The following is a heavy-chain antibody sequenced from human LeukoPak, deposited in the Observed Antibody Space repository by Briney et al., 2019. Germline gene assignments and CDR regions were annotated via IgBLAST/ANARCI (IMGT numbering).Heavy chain of an antibody. CDR3: ARPAGPADSTGWFDP. J-gene: IGHJ5*02. V-gene: IGHV5-51*01. Sequence: GESLKISCKGSGYSLTSYWIGWVRQMPGKGLEWMGIIYPGDSDTRYSPSFQGQVTISADKSISTAYLQWSSLKASDTAMYYCARPAGPADSTGWFDPWGQGTLVTVSS. CDR1: GYSLTSYW. D-gene: IGHD1-14*01. CDR2: IYPGDSDT.